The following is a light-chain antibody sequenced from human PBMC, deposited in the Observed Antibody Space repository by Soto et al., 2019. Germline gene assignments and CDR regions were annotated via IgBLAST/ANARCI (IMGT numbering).Light chain of an antibody. CDR1: SSDVGAYNL. CDR2: EVS. Sequence: QSALTQPASVSGSPGQSITISCTGTSSDVGAYNLVSWYQHHPGKAPKLLISEVSNRPSGVSDRFSGSKSGNTASLAISGLQAEDEADYYCFSKISGFVYGFGTGTKLTVL. CDR3: FSKISGFVYG. J-gene: IGLJ1*01. V-gene: IGLV2-14*01.